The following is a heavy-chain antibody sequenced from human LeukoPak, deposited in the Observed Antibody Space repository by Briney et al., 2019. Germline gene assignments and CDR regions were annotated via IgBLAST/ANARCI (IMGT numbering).Heavy chain of an antibody. J-gene: IGHJ4*02. D-gene: IGHD1-26*01. CDR1: GGSFSGYY. V-gene: IGHV4-34*01. CDR2: INHSGST. CDR3: ARGIVDGLDY. Sequence: KTSETLSLTCAVYGGSFSGYYWSWIRRPPGKGLEWIGEINHSGSTNYNPSLKSRVTISVDTSKNQFSLKLSSVTAADTAVYYCARGIVDGLDYWGQGTLVTVSS.